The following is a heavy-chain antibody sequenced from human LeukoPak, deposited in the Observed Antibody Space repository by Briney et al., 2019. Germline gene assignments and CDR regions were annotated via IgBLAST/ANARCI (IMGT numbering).Heavy chain of an antibody. D-gene: IGHD5-24*01. V-gene: IGHV1-69*05. CDR3: ASCSRDGYNSYAFDI. CDR2: IIPIFGTA. Sequence: SVKVSCKASGGTFSCYAISWERHAPGQGLKWMGGIIPIFGTANYAQKFQGRVTITTDESTSTAYMELSSLRSEDTAVYYCASCSRDGYNSYAFDIWGQGTMVTVSS. CDR1: GGTFSCYA. J-gene: IGHJ3*02.